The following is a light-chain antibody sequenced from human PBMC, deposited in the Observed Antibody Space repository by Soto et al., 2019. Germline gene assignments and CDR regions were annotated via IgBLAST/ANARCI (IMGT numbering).Light chain of an antibody. CDR3: QQYDTRPTMT. CDR2: AAS. Sequence: QLTQSPSSLSASVGESVTITCRASQDIDNYLNWYQHRPGEAPRLLIYAASYLETGVPARFSGSGSGTDFSFTITSLQPEDSATYYCQQYDTRPTMTFGQGTRLDI. CDR1: QDIDNY. J-gene: IGKJ5*01. V-gene: IGKV1-33*01.